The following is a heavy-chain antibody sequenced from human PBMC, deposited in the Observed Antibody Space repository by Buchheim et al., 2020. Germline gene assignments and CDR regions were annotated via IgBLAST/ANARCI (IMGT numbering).Heavy chain of an antibody. J-gene: IGHJ4*02. Sequence: QVLLQESGPGVAKPSQTVSLTCTVSGASISSGAHHCAWIRQHPGKGLEWIGCIYDNRGTTYYNPFLQSRAYISVDTSKHPFSLKLTSATAADTALYYCASYYVGEGGRGYWGQGT. CDR2: IYDNRGTT. D-gene: IGHD3-16*01. CDR3: ASYYVGEGGRGY. CDR1: GASISSGAHH. V-gene: IGHV4-31*03.